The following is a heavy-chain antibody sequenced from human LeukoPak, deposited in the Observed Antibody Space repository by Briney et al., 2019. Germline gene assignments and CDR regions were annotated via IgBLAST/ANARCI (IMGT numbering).Heavy chain of an antibody. CDR3: ARDGLSSSWYTGNWFDP. J-gene: IGHJ5*02. CDR1: GYTFTSYA. V-gene: IGHV1-18*01. D-gene: IGHD6-13*01. CDR2: ISAYNGNT. Sequence: ASVKVSCKASGYTFTSYAMNWVRQAPGQGLEWMGWISAYNGNTNYAQKLQGRVTMTTDTSTSTAYMELRSLRAEDTAVYYCARDGLSSSWYTGNWFDPWGQGTLVTVSS.